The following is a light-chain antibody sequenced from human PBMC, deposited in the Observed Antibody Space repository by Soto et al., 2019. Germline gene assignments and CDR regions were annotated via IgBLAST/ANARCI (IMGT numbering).Light chain of an antibody. CDR1: QSISSW. V-gene: IGKV1-5*01. J-gene: IGKJ4*01. Sequence: DIQMTQSPSTLSASVGDIVTITCRASQSISSWLAWYQQKPGKAPKLLIYDASSLESGVPSRFSGSGSGTEFTLTISSLPPDDFASYYCQQYNSYSLTFGGGTKVEIK. CDR3: QQYNSYSLT. CDR2: DAS.